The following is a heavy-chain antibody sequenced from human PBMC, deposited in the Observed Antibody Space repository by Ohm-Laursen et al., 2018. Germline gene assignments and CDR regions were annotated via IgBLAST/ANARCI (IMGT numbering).Heavy chain of an antibody. CDR3: TTDYGDYLDY. CDR2: IKSKTDGGTT. V-gene: IGHV3-15*01. D-gene: IGHD4-17*01. Sequence: SLRLSCTASGFTFGDYAMSWVRQAPGRGLEWVGRIKSKTDGGTTDYAAPVKGRFTISRDDSKNTLYLQMNSLKNEDTAVYYCTTDYGDYLDYWGQGTLVTVSS. J-gene: IGHJ4*02. CDR1: GFTFGDYA.